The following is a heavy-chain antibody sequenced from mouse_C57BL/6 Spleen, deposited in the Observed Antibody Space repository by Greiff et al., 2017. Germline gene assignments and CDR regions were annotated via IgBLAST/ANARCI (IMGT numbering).Heavy chain of an antibody. CDR3: TRVGPLRPTGLDY. Sequence: EVQLQQSGPELVKPGASVKIPCKASGYTFTDYNMDWVKQSHGKSLEWIGDINPNNGGTIYNQKFKGKATLPVAKSSSTAYMERRRLTSEGTAVYYCTRVGPLRPTGLDYWGQGTTLTGSS. J-gene: IGHJ2*01. D-gene: IGHD3-2*02. V-gene: IGHV1-18*01. CDR1: GYTFTDYN. CDR2: INPNNGGT.